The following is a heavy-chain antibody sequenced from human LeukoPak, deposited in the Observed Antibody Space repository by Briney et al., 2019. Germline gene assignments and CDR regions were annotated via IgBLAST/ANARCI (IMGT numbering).Heavy chain of an antibody. J-gene: IGHJ3*02. D-gene: IGHD6-13*01. V-gene: IGHV1-46*01. CDR3: ARGTPTYSSSWYWAFDI. CDR1: GYTFTSYY. Sequence: ASVKVSCKASGYTFTSYYMHWVRQAPGQGLEWMGIINPSGGSTSYAQKFQGRLTMPRDTSTSTVYMELSSLRSEDTAVYYCARGTPTYSSSWYWAFDIWGQGTMVTVSS. CDR2: INPSGGST.